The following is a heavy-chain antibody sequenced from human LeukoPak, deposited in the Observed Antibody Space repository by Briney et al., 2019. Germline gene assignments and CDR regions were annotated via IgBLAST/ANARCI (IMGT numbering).Heavy chain of an antibody. CDR1: GYAFTSYG. D-gene: IGHD3-10*01. V-gene: IGHV1-3*01. Sequence: ASVKVSCKASGYAFTSYGISWVRQAPGQGLEWMGWINAGNGNTKYSQKFQGRVTITRDTSASTAYMELSSLRSEDTAVYYCARSDYYGSGVYYYYGMDVWGQGTTVTVSS. CDR2: INAGNGNT. CDR3: ARSDYYGSGVYYYYGMDV. J-gene: IGHJ6*02.